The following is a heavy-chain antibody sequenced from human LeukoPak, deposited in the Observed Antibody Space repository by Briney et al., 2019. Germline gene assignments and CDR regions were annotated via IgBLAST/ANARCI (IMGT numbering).Heavy chain of an antibody. D-gene: IGHD3-22*01. CDR2: INHSGST. CDR1: GGSFSGYY. Sequence: SETLSLTCAVYGGSFSGYYWSWIRQPPGKGLEWIGEINHSGSTNYNPSLKSRVTISVDTSKNQFSLKLSSVTAADTAVNYCARVVRITMIVVVTRDAFDIWGQGTMVTVSS. V-gene: IGHV4-34*01. CDR3: ARVVRITMIVVVTRDAFDI. J-gene: IGHJ3*02.